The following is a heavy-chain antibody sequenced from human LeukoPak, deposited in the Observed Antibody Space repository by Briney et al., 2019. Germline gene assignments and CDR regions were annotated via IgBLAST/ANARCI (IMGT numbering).Heavy chain of an antibody. CDR2: IHSDGAR. CDR3: ASTSIIRGYDHDQYY. V-gene: IGHV3-53*01. D-gene: IGHD5-12*01. CDR1: GFTFSSYY. Sequence: GGSLRLSCAASGFTFSSYYMSWVRQAPGKGLEWVSVIHSDGARHYADSVKGRFTISRDTSKNTLYLQMNSLRAEDTAVYYCASTSIIRGYDHDQYYWGQGTLVTVSS. J-gene: IGHJ4*02.